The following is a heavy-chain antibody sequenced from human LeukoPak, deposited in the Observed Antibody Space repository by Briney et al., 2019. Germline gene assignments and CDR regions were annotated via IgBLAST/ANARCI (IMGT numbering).Heavy chain of an antibody. CDR2: INHSGST. CDR3: ASGVRRYDFWSGYYANLDY. D-gene: IGHD3-3*01. CDR1: GGSFSGYY. Sequence: PSETLSLTCAVYGGSFSGYYWSWIRQPPGKGLEWMGEINHSGSTNYNPSLKSRVTISVDTSKNQFSLKLSSVTAADTAVYYCASGVRRYDFWSGYYANLDYWGQGTLVTVSS. V-gene: IGHV4-34*01. J-gene: IGHJ4*02.